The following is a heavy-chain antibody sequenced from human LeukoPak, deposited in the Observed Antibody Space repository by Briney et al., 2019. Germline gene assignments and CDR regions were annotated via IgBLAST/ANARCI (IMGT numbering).Heavy chain of an antibody. CDR1: GGSISSYY. CDR2: IYYSGST. D-gene: IGHD5-12*01. V-gene: IGHV4-59*01. J-gene: IGHJ4*02. Sequence: SETLFLTCTVSGGSISSYYWSWIRQPPGKGLEWIGYIYYSGSTNYNPSLKSRVTISVDTSKNQFSLKLSSVTAADTAVYYCARVKNSYSGYDEVRKIFDYWGQGTLVTVSS. CDR3: ARVKNSYSGYDEVRKIFDY.